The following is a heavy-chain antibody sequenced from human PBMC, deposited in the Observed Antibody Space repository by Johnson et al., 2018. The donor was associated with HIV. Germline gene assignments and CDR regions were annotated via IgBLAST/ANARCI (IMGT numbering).Heavy chain of an antibody. V-gene: IGHV3-23*04. D-gene: IGHD6-19*01. J-gene: IGHJ3*02. CDR3: AKGQWLDAFDI. Sequence: VQLVESGGGVVQPGRSLRLSCVASGFTFSTYGMHWVRQAPGKGLEWVSAISGSGGSTYYADSVKGRFTISRDNSKNTLYLQMNSLRAEDTAVYYCAKGQWLDAFDIWGQGTMVTVSS. CDR2: ISGSGGST. CDR1: GFTFSTYG.